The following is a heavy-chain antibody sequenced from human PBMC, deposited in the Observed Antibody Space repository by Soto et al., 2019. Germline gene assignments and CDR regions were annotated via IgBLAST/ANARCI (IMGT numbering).Heavy chain of an antibody. V-gene: IGHV1-18*01. CDR1: GYTFTSYG. J-gene: IGHJ6*02. D-gene: IGHD3-9*01. Sequence: QVQLVQSGAEVKKPGASVKVSCKASGYTFTSYGMSWVRQAPGQGLEWMGWISAYNGNTNYAQKLQGRVTMTTDTSTSTAYMELWSLRSDDTAVYYCARDAIFRNLNYGMDVWGQGTTVTVSS. CDR2: ISAYNGNT. CDR3: ARDAIFRNLNYGMDV.